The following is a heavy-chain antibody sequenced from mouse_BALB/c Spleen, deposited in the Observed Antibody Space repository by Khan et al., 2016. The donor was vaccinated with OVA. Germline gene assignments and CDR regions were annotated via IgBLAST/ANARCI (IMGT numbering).Heavy chain of an antibody. CDR3: GKLYYNRYLDFDY. Sequence: QVQLKQSGPGLAAPSQSLSISCTVSGFSLKNYGVSWVRQPPGKGLEWLGVIWGDGTTNYHSELKSRLSISKANSKSQVFLSLNSRQNDDTDTCECGKLYYNRYLDFDYWGQGTALTVSS. J-gene: IGHJ2*01. CDR2: IWGDGTT. D-gene: IGHD2-14*01. CDR1: GFSLKNYG. V-gene: IGHV2-3*01.